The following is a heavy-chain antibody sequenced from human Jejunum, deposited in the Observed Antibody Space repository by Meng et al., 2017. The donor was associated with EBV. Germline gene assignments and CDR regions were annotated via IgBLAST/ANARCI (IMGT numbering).Heavy chain of an antibody. D-gene: IGHD5-24*01. J-gene: IGHJ4*02. CDR3: ARGNAYNVPSFDY. CDR1: GASTTGTNC. V-gene: IGHV4-4*02. Sequence: QVQLPGLGPGPVTPSGTLSLSCAVFGASTTGTNCWSWGRQPPGKGLEWIAEIWHGGNTNYNPALKSRVTISVDKSNNQFSLKLASVTAADTAVYFCARGNAYNVPSFDYWGQGTLVTVSS. CDR2: IWHGGNT.